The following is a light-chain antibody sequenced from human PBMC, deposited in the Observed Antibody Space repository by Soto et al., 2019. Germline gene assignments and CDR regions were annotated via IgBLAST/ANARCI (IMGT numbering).Light chain of an antibody. CDR2: GNS. Sequence: QLVLTQPPSVSGAPGQRVTISCTGSSSNIGAGYDVHWYQQLPGTAPKLLTYGNSNRPSGVPDRFSGSKSGTSASLAITGLQAEDEADYYGQSYDSSLSGWVFGGGTKVTVL. CDR1: SSNIGAGYD. CDR3: QSYDSSLSGWV. V-gene: IGLV1-40*01. J-gene: IGLJ2*01.